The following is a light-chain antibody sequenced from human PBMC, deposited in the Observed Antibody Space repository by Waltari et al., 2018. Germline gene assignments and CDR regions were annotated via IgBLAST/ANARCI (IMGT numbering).Light chain of an antibody. CDR2: WAS. V-gene: IGKV4-1*01. CDR1: QNVLYSSNNKNY. CDR3: QQYYTTPYT. Sequence: DIVMTQSPDSLALSLGERATINCKSSQNVLYSSNNKNYLSWYQQKPGQPPMLLIYWASSRESGVPDRFSGSGSGTDFTLTISSLQAEDVAVYYCQQYYTTPYTFGQGTKLEIK. J-gene: IGKJ2*01.